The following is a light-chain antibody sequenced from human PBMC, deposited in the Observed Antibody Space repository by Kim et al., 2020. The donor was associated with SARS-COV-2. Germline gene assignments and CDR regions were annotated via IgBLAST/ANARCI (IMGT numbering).Light chain of an antibody. Sequence: QPVLTQPPSVSGAPGQRVTISCTGSSSNIGAGYDVQWYQQLPGTAPKLLIYGNNNRPSGVPDRFSGSKSDTSASLAITGLQAEDEAEYYCQSYDSSLSVVIFGGGTQLTVL. CDR1: SSNIGAGYD. CDR3: QSYDSSLSVVI. CDR2: GNN. V-gene: IGLV1-40*01. J-gene: IGLJ2*01.